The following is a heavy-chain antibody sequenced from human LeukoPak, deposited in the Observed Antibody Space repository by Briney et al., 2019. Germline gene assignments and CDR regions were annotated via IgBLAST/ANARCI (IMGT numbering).Heavy chain of an antibody. CDR3: ARSWNYSRVWFDP. Sequence: ASVKVSCKASGGTFSSYAISWVRQAPGQGLEWMGGIIPIFGTANYAQKFQGRVTITADESTSTAYMELSSLRSDDTAVYYCARSWNYSRVWFDPWGQGTLVTVSS. CDR1: GGTFSSYA. J-gene: IGHJ5*02. V-gene: IGHV1-69*13. CDR2: IIPIFGTA. D-gene: IGHD1-7*01.